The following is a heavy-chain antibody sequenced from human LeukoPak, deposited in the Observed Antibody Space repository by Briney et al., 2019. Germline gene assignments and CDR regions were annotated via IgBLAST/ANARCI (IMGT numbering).Heavy chain of an antibody. CDR2: ITGSGGST. Sequence: GGSLRLSCAASGFTFSSYAMSWVRQAPGKGLEWVSAITGSGGSTYYADSVKGRFTISRDNSKNTLYLQMNSLRAEDTAVYYCAKDSKMAAAASGLFDYWGQGTLVTVSS. V-gene: IGHV3-23*01. CDR1: GFTFSSYA. CDR3: AKDSKMAAAASGLFDY. J-gene: IGHJ4*02. D-gene: IGHD6-13*01.